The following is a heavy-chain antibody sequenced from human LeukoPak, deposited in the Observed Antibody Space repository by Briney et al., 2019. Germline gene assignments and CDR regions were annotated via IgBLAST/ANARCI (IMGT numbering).Heavy chain of an antibody. CDR2: ISWNSGSI. CDR3: AKSAGSSGWYYFDY. J-gene: IGHJ4*02. CDR1: GFTFDDYA. V-gene: IGHV3-9*01. Sequence: GRSLRLSCAASGFTFDDYAMHWVRQVPGKGLEWVSGISWNSGSIGYADSVKGRFTISRDNAKNSLYLQMNGLRAEDTALYYCAKSAGSSGWYYFDYWGQGTLVTVSS. D-gene: IGHD6-19*01.